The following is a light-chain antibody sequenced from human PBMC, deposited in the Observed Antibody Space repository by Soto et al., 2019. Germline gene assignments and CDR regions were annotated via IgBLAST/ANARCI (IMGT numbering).Light chain of an antibody. CDR2: GNK. CDR1: SSNIGAGYD. J-gene: IGLJ1*01. V-gene: IGLV1-40*01. Sequence: QSALTQPPSVSGAPGQTVTISCTGSSSNIGAGYDVHWYQQLPGTAPKLLIYGNKNRPPGVPDRFSGSRSDTSASLAITGLQADDEADYYYQSYDTGLSGSRVFGSGTKVTVL. CDR3: QSYDTGLSGSRV.